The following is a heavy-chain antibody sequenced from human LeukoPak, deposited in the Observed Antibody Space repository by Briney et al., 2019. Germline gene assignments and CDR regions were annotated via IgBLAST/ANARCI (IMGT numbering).Heavy chain of an antibody. V-gene: IGHV1-18*01. CDR3: ARLHTAMDTFDY. Sequence: ASVKVSCTASGYSFSVHGITWVRQAPGQGLEWMGWISAYNGNTKYAQNLQGRVTMTTDISTSTAYMELRSLRSDDTAVYYCARLHTAMDTFDYWGQGTLVTVS. D-gene: IGHD5-18*01. J-gene: IGHJ4*02. CDR1: GYSFSVHG. CDR2: ISAYNGNT.